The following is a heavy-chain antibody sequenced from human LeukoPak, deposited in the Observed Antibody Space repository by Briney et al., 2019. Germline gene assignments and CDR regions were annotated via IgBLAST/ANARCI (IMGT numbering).Heavy chain of an antibody. CDR2: IYYGGST. J-gene: IGHJ5*02. Sequence: SETLSLTCTVSGGSISSYYWSWIRQPPGKGLEWIGYIYYGGSTNYNPSLKSRVTISVDTSKNQFSLKLSSVTAADTAVYYCARRNYDFWSGYPRAWFDPWGQGTLVTVSS. D-gene: IGHD3-3*01. V-gene: IGHV4-59*08. CDR1: GGSISSYY. CDR3: ARRNYDFWSGYPRAWFDP.